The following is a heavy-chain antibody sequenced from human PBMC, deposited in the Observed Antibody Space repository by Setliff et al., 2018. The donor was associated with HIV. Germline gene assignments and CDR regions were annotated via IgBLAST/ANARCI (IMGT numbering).Heavy chain of an antibody. V-gene: IGHV1-46*01. J-gene: IGHJ3*02. Sequence: ASVKVSCKASGYTFTSYAMNWVRQAPGQGLEWMGIINPSGGGTTYAQTFQDRVTMSRDTSTSTVYMELGSLRSEDTAVYYCAREALHAGGWRGAFDIWGQGTMVTVSS. CDR2: INPSGGGT. CDR3: AREALHAGGWRGAFDI. D-gene: IGHD6-19*01. CDR1: GYTFTSYA.